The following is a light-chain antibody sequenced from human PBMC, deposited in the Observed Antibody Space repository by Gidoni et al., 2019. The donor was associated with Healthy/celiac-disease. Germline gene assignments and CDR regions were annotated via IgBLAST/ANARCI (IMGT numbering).Light chain of an antibody. CDR2: KAS. V-gene: IGKV1-5*03. Sequence: DIQMTQSPSTLSASVGDRVTITGRASHSIGDWLAWYQQKPGKAPNLLIYKASSLETGVPSRCSGSGSGTEFTLTISSLQPDDFATYYCQDCSTYPITFGQGTRLEIK. J-gene: IGKJ5*01. CDR1: HSIGDW. CDR3: QDCSTYPIT.